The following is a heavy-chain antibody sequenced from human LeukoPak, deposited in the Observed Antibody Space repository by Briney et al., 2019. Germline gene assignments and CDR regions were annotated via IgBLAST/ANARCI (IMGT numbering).Heavy chain of an antibody. CDR3: ARLAAVAHNYYFDY. J-gene: IGHJ4*02. V-gene: IGHV4-59*11. CDR2: IFYSGSP. Sequence: PSETLSLTCTVSGDSINSHYWNWIRQTPGKGLEWIGYIFYSGSPNYNPSLKNRATISVDTSKNQFSLKVNSVTAADTAVYYCARLAAVAHNYYFDYWGQGAMVTVSS. D-gene: IGHD6-25*01. CDR1: GDSINSHY.